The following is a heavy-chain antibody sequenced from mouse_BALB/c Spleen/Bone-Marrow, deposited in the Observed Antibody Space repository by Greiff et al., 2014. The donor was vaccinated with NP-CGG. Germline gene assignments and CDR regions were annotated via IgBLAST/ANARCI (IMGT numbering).Heavy chain of an antibody. CDR2: IYPGNSDT. D-gene: IGHD2-4*01. J-gene: IGHJ3*01. Sequence: VQLKESGTVLARPGASVKMSCKASGYTFTSYWMHWVKKRLGKGLEWIGAIYPGNSDTSYNQKFKGKAKLTAVTSTSTAYMELSSLTNEDSAVYYCTRAMITRAWFAYWGQGTLVTVSA. V-gene: IGHV1-5*01. CDR1: GYTFTSYW. CDR3: TRAMITRAWFAY.